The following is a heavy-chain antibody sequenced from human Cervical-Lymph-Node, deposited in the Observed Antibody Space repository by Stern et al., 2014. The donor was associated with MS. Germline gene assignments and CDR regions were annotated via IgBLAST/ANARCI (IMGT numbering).Heavy chain of an antibody. D-gene: IGHD3-3*01. V-gene: IGHV4-61*02. CDR3: EGYDFWSGYYGY. CDR1: GGSISSGSYY. J-gene: IGHJ4*02. Sequence: QVQLQESGPGLVKPSQTLSLTCTVSGGSISSGSYYWSWIRQPAGKGLEWIGRIYTSGSTNYNPSLKSRVTISVDTSKDQFSLKLGFVTAADTAVYYCEGYDFWSGYYGYWGQGTLVTVSS. CDR2: IYTSGST.